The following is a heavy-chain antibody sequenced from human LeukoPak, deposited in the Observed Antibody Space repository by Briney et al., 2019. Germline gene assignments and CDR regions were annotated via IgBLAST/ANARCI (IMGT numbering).Heavy chain of an antibody. D-gene: IGHD4-17*01. CDR1: GYSISSGYY. J-gene: IGHJ5*02. Sequence: PSETLSLTCTVSGYSISSGYYWSWIRPPPGKGLEWIGEINHSGSTNYNPSLKSRVTISVDTSKNHFSLKLSSVTAADTSVYYCARGPPATKVEGPWGQGTLVTVSS. CDR2: INHSGST. V-gene: IGHV4-38-2*02. CDR3: ARGPPATKVEGP.